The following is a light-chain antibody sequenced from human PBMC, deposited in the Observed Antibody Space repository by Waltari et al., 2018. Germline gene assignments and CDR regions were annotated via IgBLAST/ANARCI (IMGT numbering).Light chain of an antibody. CDR2: DVS. CDR1: SSDVGGYKY. J-gene: IGLJ1*01. V-gene: IGLV2-14*01. CDR3: SSYTSSSTYV. Sequence: QSALTQPASVSGSPGQSLTISCTGTSSDVGGYKYVFWYQQHPGKAPKLMIYDVSKRPSGVSNRFSGSKSGNTASLTISGLQAEDEADYYCSSYTSSSTYVFGTGTKVTVL.